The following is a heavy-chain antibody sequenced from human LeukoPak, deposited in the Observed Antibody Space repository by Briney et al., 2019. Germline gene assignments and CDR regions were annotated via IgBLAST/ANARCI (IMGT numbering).Heavy chain of an antibody. D-gene: IGHD4-23*01. J-gene: IGHJ3*01. CDR1: GFNFIDYT. Sequence: PGGSLRLSCAASGFNFIDYTMNWVRQAPGKGLEWVSSITSTGRYIFYADSLKGRFTISRDNAKKSLYLQMNSLRAEDTAVCYCARLRNVGGNPHPFNVWGQGTTVTVSS. CDR3: ARLRNVGGNPHPFNV. CDR2: ITSTGRYI. V-gene: IGHV3-21*01.